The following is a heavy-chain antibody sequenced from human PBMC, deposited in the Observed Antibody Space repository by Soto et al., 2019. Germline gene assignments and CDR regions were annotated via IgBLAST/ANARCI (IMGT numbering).Heavy chain of an antibody. V-gene: IGHV4-30-4*01. J-gene: IGHJ4*02. D-gene: IGHD2-2*02. CDR3: ARAGCSSTRCYIDY. CDR2: IYYSGST. Sequence: SETLSLTCTVSGGSISSGDYYWSWIRQPPGKGLEWIGYIYYSGSTYYNPSLKSRVTISVDTSKNQFSLKLSSVTAADTAAYYCARAGCSSTRCYIDYWGQGTLVT. CDR1: GGSISSGDYY.